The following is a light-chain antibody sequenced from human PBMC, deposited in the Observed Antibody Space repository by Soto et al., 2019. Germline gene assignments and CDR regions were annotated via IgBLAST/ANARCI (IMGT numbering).Light chain of an antibody. CDR1: QSISNN. J-gene: IGKJ1*01. CDR3: QQYNNWWT. CDR2: GAS. Sequence: EIVMTQSPATLSVSPGERATLSCRASQSISNNLAWYHQRPGQAPRLLIYGASTRATGIPARFSGSGSGTDLTLTISSLQSEDFAVYYCQQYNNWWTFGQGTRVEI. V-gene: IGKV3-15*01.